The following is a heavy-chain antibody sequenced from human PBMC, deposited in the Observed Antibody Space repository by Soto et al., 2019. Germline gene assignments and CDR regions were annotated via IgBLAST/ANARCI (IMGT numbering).Heavy chain of an antibody. CDR2: ISYDGTNK. D-gene: IGHD7-27*01. J-gene: IGHJ4*02. V-gene: IGHV3-30-3*01. CDR3: ARDPKTSGGQHWAFNYFDS. Sequence: GWYPRLSCEHSGPSFSISLLHWFRQAPLNVQEWVALISYDGTNKFYADSLKGRFTISRDNSKSTLYLQVDSLRPEDAAVYYCARDPKTSGGQHWAFNYFDSWGQGTLVTVSS. CDR1: GPSFSISL.